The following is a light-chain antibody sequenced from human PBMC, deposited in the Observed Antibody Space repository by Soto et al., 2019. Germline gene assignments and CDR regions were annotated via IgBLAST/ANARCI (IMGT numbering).Light chain of an antibody. J-gene: IGKJ5*01. Sequence: EIVLTQSPGTLSLSPGERATLSCRASQSVSSRFLAWYQQKPGQAPRLLMYGASSRATGIPDRFSGTGSGTDFTLTISSLEPEDFAIYYCQHRSNWPPEVTFGQGTRLEIK. CDR1: QSVSSRF. CDR2: GAS. CDR3: QHRSNWPPEVT. V-gene: IGKV3D-20*02.